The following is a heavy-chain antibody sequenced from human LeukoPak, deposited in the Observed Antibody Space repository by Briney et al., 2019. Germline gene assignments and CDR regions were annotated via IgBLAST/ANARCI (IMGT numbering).Heavy chain of an antibody. CDR3: ARDLGAP. V-gene: IGHV3-23*01. CDR1: GFTFSNYG. Sequence: PGGSLRVSCAASGFTFSNYGMSWVRQAPGKGLEWVSGISGSGGSTCYADSVKGRFTISRDNSKNTLYLQMNSLRAEDTAVYYCARDLGAPWGQGTLVTVSS. D-gene: IGHD4/OR15-4a*01. J-gene: IGHJ5*02. CDR2: ISGSGGST.